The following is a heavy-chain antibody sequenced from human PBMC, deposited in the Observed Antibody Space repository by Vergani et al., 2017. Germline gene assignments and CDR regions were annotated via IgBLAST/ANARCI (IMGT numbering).Heavy chain of an antibody. Sequence: QVQLVQSGAEVKKPGASVKVSCKVSGYTLTELSMHWVRQAPGKGLEWMGGFDPEDGETIYAQKFQGRVTMPEDTSTDTAYMELSSLGSEDTAVYYWAGEAVGGLGDAFDIWGQGTMVTVSS. CDR2: FDPEDGET. J-gene: IGHJ3*02. CDR3: AGEAVGGLGDAFDI. CDR1: GYTLTELS. D-gene: IGHD1-26*01. V-gene: IGHV1-24*01.